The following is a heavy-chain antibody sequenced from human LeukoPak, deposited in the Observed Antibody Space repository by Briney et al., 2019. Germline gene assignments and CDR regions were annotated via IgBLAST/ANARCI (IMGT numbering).Heavy chain of an antibody. J-gene: IGHJ4*02. Sequence: GRSLRLSCAASGFTFSSYGMHWVRQAPGKGLEWVAVISYDGSNKYYADSVKGRFTISRDNSKNTLYLQMNSLRAEDTAVYYCARSSLGLAEIDYWGQGTLVTVSS. V-gene: IGHV3-30*03. CDR2: ISYDGSNK. D-gene: IGHD6-19*01. CDR1: GFTFSSYG. CDR3: ARSSLGLAEIDY.